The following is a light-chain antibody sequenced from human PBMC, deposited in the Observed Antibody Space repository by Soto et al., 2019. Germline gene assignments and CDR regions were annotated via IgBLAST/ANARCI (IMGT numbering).Light chain of an antibody. CDR3: QQYGSAPWT. CDR2: AAS. Sequence: EIVLTQSPGTLSLSPEERATLSCRASQSVPDSSLAWYQQRPGQTPRLLISAASNRAAAIPDRFRGSGSGTDFTLTINTLEPEDSAVYYCQQYGSAPWTFGPGTKVEIK. J-gene: IGKJ1*01. CDR1: QSVPDSS. V-gene: IGKV3-20*01.